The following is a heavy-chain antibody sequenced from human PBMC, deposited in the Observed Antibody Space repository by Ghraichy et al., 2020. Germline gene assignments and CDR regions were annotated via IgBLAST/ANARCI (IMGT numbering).Heavy chain of an antibody. Sequence: ESLNISCTVSVGSISSYYWSWIRQSPGKGLEWIGYIYFSGSTNYNPSLKSRVTMSVDMSKNQFSLRLASVTSAETALYYCSSSLTGDISYWGQGTLVSVSS. CDR2: IYFSGST. V-gene: IGHV4-59*08. D-gene: IGHD7-27*01. J-gene: IGHJ4*02. CDR1: VGSISSYY. CDR3: SSSLTGDISY.